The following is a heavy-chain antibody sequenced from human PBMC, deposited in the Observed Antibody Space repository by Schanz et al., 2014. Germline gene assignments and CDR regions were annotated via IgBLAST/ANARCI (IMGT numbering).Heavy chain of an antibody. Sequence: QVELVESGGGVVQPGRSLRLSCAASGFTFSRHAMHWVRQAAGKGLEWVAVITYDGSNKYYADSVKGRFTISRENSKNSLYLQMDSLRAEDTAVYYCATGRAEPGNFGAEYFLHWGQGTPVTVTS. V-gene: IGHV3-30*04. CDR2: ITYDGSNK. J-gene: IGHJ1*01. CDR3: ATGRAEPGNFGAEYFLH. D-gene: IGHD6-13*01. CDR1: GFTFSRHA.